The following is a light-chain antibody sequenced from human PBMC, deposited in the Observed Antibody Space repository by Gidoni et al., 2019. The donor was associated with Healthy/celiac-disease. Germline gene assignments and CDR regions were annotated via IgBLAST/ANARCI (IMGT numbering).Light chain of an antibody. CDR1: QGISSY. CDR3: QQLNSYPLT. Sequence: DIQLTQSPSFLSASAGDRVTITCRASQGISSYLAWYQQKPGKAPKLLIYAASTLPTGVPSRFSGSGSGTDFTLTISSLQPEDFATYYCQQLNSYPLTFGPGTKLEIK. V-gene: IGKV1-9*01. CDR2: AAS. J-gene: IGKJ2*01.